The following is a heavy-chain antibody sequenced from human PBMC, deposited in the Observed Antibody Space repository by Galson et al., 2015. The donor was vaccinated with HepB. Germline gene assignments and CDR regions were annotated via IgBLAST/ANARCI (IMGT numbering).Heavy chain of an antibody. J-gene: IGHJ4*02. D-gene: IGHD4-23*01. CDR2: IGTAGDT. CDR3: ARVGRHDGGSFDY. Sequence: SLRLSCAASGFTFSSYDMHWVRQATGKGLEWGSAIGTAGDTYYPGSVKGRFTISRENAKNSLYLQMNSLRAGDTAVYYCARVGRHDGGSFDYWGQGTLVTVSS. V-gene: IGHV3-13*01. CDR1: GFTFSSYD.